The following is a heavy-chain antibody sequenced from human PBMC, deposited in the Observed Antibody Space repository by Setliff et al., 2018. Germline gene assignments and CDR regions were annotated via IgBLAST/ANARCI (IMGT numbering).Heavy chain of an antibody. V-gene: IGHV5-51*01. CDR2: IYPGDSET. CDR3: GRSPGLAEGGSWFAP. Sequence: PGESLKISCKGSGYSFTSYWIGWVRQMPGKGLEWMGIIYPGDSETRYSPSFQGQVTISADKSIGTAYLQWSSLKASDTAIYYCGRSPGLAEGGSWFAPWGQGTLVTVSS. CDR1: GYSFTSYW. D-gene: IGHD6-13*01. J-gene: IGHJ5*02.